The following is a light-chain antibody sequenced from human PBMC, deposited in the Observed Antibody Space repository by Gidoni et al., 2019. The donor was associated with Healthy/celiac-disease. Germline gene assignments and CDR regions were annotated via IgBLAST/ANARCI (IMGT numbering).Light chain of an antibody. CDR2: WAS. CDR3: QQYYSTLPA. Sequence: DIVMTQSPDSLAVSLGERATINCKASQSVLYSSNNKNYLAWSQQKPGQPPKLLIYWASTRESGVPDRFSGSGSGTDFTLTISSLQAEDVAVYYCQQYYSTLPAFGQGTKVEIK. V-gene: IGKV4-1*01. CDR1: QSVLYSSNNKNY. J-gene: IGKJ1*01.